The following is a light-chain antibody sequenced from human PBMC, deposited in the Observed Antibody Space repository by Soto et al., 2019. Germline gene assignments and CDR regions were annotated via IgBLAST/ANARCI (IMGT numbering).Light chain of an antibody. CDR1: SSNIGSNY. CDR2: RSN. V-gene: IGLV1-47*01. J-gene: IGLJ2*01. Sequence: QSVLTPPPSASGTPGQRVTISCSGSSSNIGSNYVYWYQQLPGTAPKLLIYRSNQRPSGVPDRFSGSKSGTSASLAISGLRSEDEADYYCASWDDSLSGVVFGGGTKVTVL. CDR3: ASWDDSLSGVV.